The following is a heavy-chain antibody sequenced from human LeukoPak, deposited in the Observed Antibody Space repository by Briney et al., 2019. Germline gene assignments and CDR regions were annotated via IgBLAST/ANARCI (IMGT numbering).Heavy chain of an antibody. V-gene: IGHV3-23*01. CDR3: AKGYCSGGSCPLVWYFDL. D-gene: IGHD2-15*01. Sequence: GGSLRLSCAAPGFTFSSYAMSWVRQAPGKGLEWVSAISGSGGSTYYADSVKGRFTISRDNSKNTLYLQMNSLRAEDTAVYYCAKGYCSGGSCPLVWYFDLWGRGTLVTVSS. CDR2: ISGSGGST. CDR1: GFTFSSYA. J-gene: IGHJ2*01.